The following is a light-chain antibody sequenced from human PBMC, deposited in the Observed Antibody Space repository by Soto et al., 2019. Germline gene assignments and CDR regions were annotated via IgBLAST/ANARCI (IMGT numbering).Light chain of an antibody. CDR1: QSVSTY. J-gene: IGKJ5*01. CDR2: DAS. CDR3: QQRSNWIT. V-gene: IGKV3-11*01. Sequence: EIVLTQSPGTLSLSPGERATLSCRASQSVSTYLAWYQQKPGQAPRLLIYDASNRATGIPARLSGSGSGTDFTLTISSIEPEDFAVYYCQQRSNWITFGQGTRLEIK.